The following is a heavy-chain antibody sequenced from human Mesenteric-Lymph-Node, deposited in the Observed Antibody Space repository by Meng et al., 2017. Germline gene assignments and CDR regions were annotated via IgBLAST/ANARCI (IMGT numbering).Heavy chain of an antibody. D-gene: IGHD1-26*01. V-gene: IGHV1-18*01. J-gene: IGHJ3*02. CDR1: GYTFTSYG. CDR2: ISAYNGNT. CDR3: ARDRGGRSGSGSYYLDAFDI. Sequence: ASVKVSCKASGYTFTSYGISWVRQAPGQGLEWMGWISAYNGNTNYAQKLQGRVTMTTDTSTSTAYMELRSLRSDDTAVYYCARDRGGRSGSGSYYLDAFDIWGQGTMVTVSS.